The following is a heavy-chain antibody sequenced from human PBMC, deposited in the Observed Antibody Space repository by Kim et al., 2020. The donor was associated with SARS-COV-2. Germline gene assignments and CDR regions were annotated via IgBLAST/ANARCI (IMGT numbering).Heavy chain of an antibody. CDR2: INHSGST. CDR3: ARGVYTLKWFDP. CDR1: GGSFSGYY. Sequence: SETLSLTCAVYGGSFSGYYWSWIRQPPGKGLEWIGEINHSGSTNYNPSLKSRVTISVDTSKNQFSLKLNSVTAADTAVYYCARGVYTLKWFDPWGQGTLVTVSS. V-gene: IGHV4-34*01. D-gene: IGHD4-4*01. J-gene: IGHJ5*02.